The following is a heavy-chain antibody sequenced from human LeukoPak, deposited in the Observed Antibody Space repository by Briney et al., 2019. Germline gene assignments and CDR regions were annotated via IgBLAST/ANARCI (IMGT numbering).Heavy chain of an antibody. CDR1: GFTFSDLW. Sequence: GGSLRLSCAASGFTFSDLWMTWVRQAPGKGPEWVATIEPDGSVKYYVDSVKGRFTISRDNADNSLYLQMNSPRGEDTAVYFCARGGSDSSRYWLYWGQGTLVTASS. J-gene: IGHJ4*02. V-gene: IGHV3-7*01. CDR3: ARGGSDSSRYWLY. D-gene: IGHD6-25*01. CDR2: IEPDGSVK.